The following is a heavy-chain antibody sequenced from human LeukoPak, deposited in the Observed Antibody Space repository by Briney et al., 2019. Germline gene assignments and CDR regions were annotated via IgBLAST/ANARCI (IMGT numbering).Heavy chain of an antibody. Sequence: GGSLSLFCAASGFTFSSYAMHWLRQAPGKGLEYVSAISSNGDSTYYANSVKGRFTISRDNSKTTLYVQMGSLRAEAMAVNYCARDQMEGGDDYWGQGPLVTVSS. J-gene: IGHJ4*02. D-gene: IGHD1-26*01. CDR2: ISSNGDST. CDR3: ARDQMEGGDDY. V-gene: IGHV3-64*01. CDR1: GFTFSSYA.